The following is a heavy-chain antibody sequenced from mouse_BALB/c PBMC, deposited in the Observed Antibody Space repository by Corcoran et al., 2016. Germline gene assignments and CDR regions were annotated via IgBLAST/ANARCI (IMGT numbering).Heavy chain of an antibody. CDR2: INTSTGET. CDR3: ARDHGSAYGWFAY. Sequence: QIQLGQSGPEVKKPGETVKISCKASGYTFTTYGMNWVKQAPGKGLKWMGWINTSTGETTYADDFKGRFTFSLETSATTAYLQINTLKNEDMATYFCARDHGSAYGWFAYWGQGTLVTVSA. CDR1: GYTFTTYG. J-gene: IGHJ3*01. V-gene: IGHV9-1*02. D-gene: IGHD1-1*01.